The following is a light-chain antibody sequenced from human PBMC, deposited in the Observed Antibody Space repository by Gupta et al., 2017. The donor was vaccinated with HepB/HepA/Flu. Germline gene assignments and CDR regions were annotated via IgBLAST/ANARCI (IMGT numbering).Light chain of an antibody. Sequence: DIVMTQSPDSLAVSLGERATINCKSSQSLFWGSNNKNYLAWFQQRPGQPPKLLIYWASTRESGVPDRFSGSGSGTEFTLTISSLQAEDVAVYYCQQYYNTPYTFGQGTRIEI. CDR1: QSLFWGSNNKNY. CDR3: QQYYNTPYT. V-gene: IGKV4-1*01. CDR2: WAS. J-gene: IGKJ2*01.